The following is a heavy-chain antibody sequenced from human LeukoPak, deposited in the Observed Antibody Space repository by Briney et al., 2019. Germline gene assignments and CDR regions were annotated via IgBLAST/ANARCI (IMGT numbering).Heavy chain of an antibody. CDR2: IIPIFGTA. CDR3: ARSPGVGATRYYFDY. Sequence: ASVNVSCTASGGTFSSYAISWVRQAPGQGLEWMGGIIPIFGTANYAQKFQGRVTITADESTSTAYMELSSLRSEDTAVYYCARSPGVGATRYYFDYWGQGTLVTVSS. D-gene: IGHD1-26*01. V-gene: IGHV1-69*13. J-gene: IGHJ4*02. CDR1: GGTFSSYA.